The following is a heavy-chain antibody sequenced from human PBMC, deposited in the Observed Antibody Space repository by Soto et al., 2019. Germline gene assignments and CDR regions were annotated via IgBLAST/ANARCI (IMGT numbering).Heavy chain of an antibody. Sequence: EVQLVESGGGLVKPGGSLRLSCAASGFTFSNAWMSWVRQAPGKGLEWVGRIKSKTDGGTTDYAAPVKGRFTISRDDSKXXLYLQMNSLKTEDTAVYYCTTDSMYSSSWYGAFDIWGQGTMVTVSS. V-gene: IGHV3-15*01. CDR1: GFTFSNAW. J-gene: IGHJ3*02. CDR2: IKSKTDGGTT. CDR3: TTDSMYSSSWYGAFDI. D-gene: IGHD6-13*01.